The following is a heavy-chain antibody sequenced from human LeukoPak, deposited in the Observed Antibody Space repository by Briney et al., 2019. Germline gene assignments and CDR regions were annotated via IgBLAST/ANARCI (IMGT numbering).Heavy chain of an antibody. CDR1: GFTFSSYG. D-gene: IGHD3-9*01. J-gene: IGHJ4*02. Sequence: PGGSLRLSCAASGFTFSSYGMHWVRQAPRKGLEWGAVIWYDGSNKYYADSVKGRFTISRDNSKNTLYLQMNSLRAEDTAVYYCARDSASGDILTGYYTLDYWGQGTLVTVSS. CDR2: IWYDGSNK. CDR3: ARDSASGDILTGYYTLDY. V-gene: IGHV3-33*01.